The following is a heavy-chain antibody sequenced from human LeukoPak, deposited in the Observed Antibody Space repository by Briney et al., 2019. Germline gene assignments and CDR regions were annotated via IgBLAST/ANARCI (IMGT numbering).Heavy chain of an antibody. J-gene: IGHJ3*02. CDR1: GYTFTSYY. CDR3: AREPERSSGWYSDAFDI. V-gene: IGHV1-46*01. CDR2: INPSGGST. D-gene: IGHD6-19*01. Sequence: ASVKVSCKASGYTFTSYYMHWVRQAPGQGLEWMGIINPSGGSTSYAQKFQGRVTMTRDMSTSTVYMELSSLRAEDTAVYYCAREPERSSGWYSDAFDIWGQGTMVTVSS.